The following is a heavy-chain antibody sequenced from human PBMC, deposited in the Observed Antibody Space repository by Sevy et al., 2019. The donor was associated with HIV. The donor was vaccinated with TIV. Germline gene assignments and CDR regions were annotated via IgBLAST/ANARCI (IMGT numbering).Heavy chain of an antibody. CDR2: IRSKAYGGTT. V-gene: IGHV3-49*03. CDR3: TRSSPVLWFGELLPFDY. D-gene: IGHD3-10*01. Sequence: GGSLRLSCTTSGFTFGDYVMNWFHQAPGKGLEWVGFIRSKAYGGTTEYAASVKGRFTISRDDSKSIAYLQMTSLKTEDTAVYFCTRSSPVLWFGELLPFDYWGQGSLVTVSS. J-gene: IGHJ4*02. CDR1: GFTFGDYV.